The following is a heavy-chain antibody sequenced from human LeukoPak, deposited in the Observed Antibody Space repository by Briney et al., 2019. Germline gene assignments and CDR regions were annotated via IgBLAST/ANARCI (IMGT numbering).Heavy chain of an antibody. CDR2: MNPNSGNT. D-gene: IGHD3-16*01. J-gene: IGHJ4*02. Sequence: VASVKVSCKASGYTFTSYDINWVRQASGQGLGWMGWMNPNSGNTDYAQKFQGRVTFTRDTSITTAYMELSNLRSEDTAVYYCARAPHRNLLLNYDYVFDYWGQGTLVTVSS. CDR1: GYTFTSYD. V-gene: IGHV1-8*03. CDR3: ARAPHRNLLLNYDYVFDY.